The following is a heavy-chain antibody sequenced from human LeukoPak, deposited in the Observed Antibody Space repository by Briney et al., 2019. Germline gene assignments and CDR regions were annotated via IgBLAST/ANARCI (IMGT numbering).Heavy chain of an antibody. J-gene: IGHJ4*02. V-gene: IGHV1-2*02. D-gene: IGHD3-22*01. CDR1: GYTFTCYY. CDR2: INPNSGGT. CDR3: ARERNYYDSSGYYL. Sequence: ASVKVSYKASGYTFTCYYMHWVRQATGQGLDWMGWINPNSGGTNYAQKIQGRVTMTRNTSISTAYMELSRLRSDDTAVYYCARERNYYDSSGYYLWGQGTLVTVSS.